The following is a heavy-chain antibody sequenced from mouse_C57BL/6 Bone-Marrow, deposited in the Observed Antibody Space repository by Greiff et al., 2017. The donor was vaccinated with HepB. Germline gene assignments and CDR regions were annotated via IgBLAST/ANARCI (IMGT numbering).Heavy chain of an antibody. J-gene: IGHJ2*01. CDR2: IHPNSGST. CDR3: ARDWDVRYFDY. Sequence: VQLQQPGAELVKPGASVKLSCKASGYTFTSYWMHWVKQRPGQGLEWIGMIHPNSGSTNYNEKFKSKATLTVDKSSSTAYMQLSSLTSEDSAVYYCARDWDVRYFDYWGQGTTLTVSS. V-gene: IGHV1-64*01. D-gene: IGHD4-1*01. CDR1: GYTFTSYW.